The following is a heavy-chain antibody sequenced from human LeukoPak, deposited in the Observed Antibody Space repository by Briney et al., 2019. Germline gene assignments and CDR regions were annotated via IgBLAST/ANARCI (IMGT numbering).Heavy chain of an antibody. CDR1: GYTFTSYD. CDR3: ARGAPYDFWSGYNYYYYYGMDV. D-gene: IGHD3-3*01. V-gene: IGHV1-8*01. CDR2: MNPNSGNT. J-gene: IGHJ6*02. Sequence: ASVKVSCKASGYTFTSYDINWVRQATGQGLEWMGWMNPNSGNTGYAQKFQGRVTMTRNTSISTAYMELSSLRSEDTAVYYCARGAPYDFWSGYNYYYYYGMDVWGQGTTVTVSS.